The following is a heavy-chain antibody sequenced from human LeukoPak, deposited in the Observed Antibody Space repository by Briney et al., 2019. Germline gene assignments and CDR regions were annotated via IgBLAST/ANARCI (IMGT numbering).Heavy chain of an antibody. V-gene: IGHV1-18*01. D-gene: IGHD6-13*01. CDR1: GYTFTSYG. CDR3: ARSQQLYYYYYYYMDA. Sequence: GASVKVSCKASGYTFTSYGISWVRQAPGQGLEWMGWISAYNGNTNYAQKLQGRVTMTTDTSTSTAYMELRSLRSDDTAVYYCARSQQLYYYYYYYMDAWGKGTTVTVSS. J-gene: IGHJ6*03. CDR2: ISAYNGNT.